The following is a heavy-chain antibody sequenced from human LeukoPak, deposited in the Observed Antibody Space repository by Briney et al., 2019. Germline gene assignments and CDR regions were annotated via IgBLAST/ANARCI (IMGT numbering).Heavy chain of an antibody. CDR2: IRYSGST. CDR3: ARAGPRRDGYNVNY. CDR1: GGSISGYY. V-gene: IGHV4-59*01. J-gene: IGHJ4*02. D-gene: IGHD5-24*01. Sequence: SETLSLTCTVSGGSISGYYWGWIRQPPGKGLEWIGYIRYSGSTTYNPSLKSRVTISVDTSKNQFSLRLSSVTAADTAVYYCARAGPRRDGYNVNYWGQGTLVTVSS.